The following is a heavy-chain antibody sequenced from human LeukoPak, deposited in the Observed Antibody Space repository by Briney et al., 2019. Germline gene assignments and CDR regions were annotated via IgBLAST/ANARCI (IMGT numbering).Heavy chain of an antibody. CDR2: IIPIFGTA. Sequence: ASVKVSCKASGGTFSSYAISWVRQAPGQGLEWMGGIIPIFGTANYAQKFQGRVTITADESTSTAYMELSSLRSEDTAVYYCAGAVAGPSTMDYWGQGTLVTVSS. V-gene: IGHV1-69*13. D-gene: IGHD6-19*01. CDR1: GGTFSSYA. J-gene: IGHJ4*02. CDR3: AGAVAGPSTMDY.